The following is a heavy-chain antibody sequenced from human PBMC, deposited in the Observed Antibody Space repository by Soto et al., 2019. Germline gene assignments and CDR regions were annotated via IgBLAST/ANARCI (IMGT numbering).Heavy chain of an antibody. D-gene: IGHD3-3*02. V-gene: IGHV3-21*01. CDR2: ITSSGSYV. J-gene: IGHJ6*02. CDR3: VKDEGIEAMDV. Sequence: LRLSCVTSGFTFSRNTMNWVRQAPGKGLEWVASITSSGSYVYYADSVKGRFSASRDNAKNSLSLQMDSLRPDDTAIYFCVKDEGIEAMDVWGQGTTVTVS. CDR1: GFTFSRNT.